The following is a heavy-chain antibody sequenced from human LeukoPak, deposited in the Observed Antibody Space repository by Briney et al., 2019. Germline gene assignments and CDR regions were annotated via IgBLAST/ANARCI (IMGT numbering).Heavy chain of an antibody. V-gene: IGHV3-23*01. CDR2: ISGSGAST. CDR3: AKKMGNGAFYAFDS. Sequence: GGSLRLSCAASGFTFSSYVMSWVRQAPGKGLEWVSAISGSGASTYYADSVKGRFTISRDNSKNTLYLQVNSLRAEDTAVYYCAKKMGNGAFYAFDSWGQGTLVTVSS. CDR1: GFTFSSYV. J-gene: IGHJ4*02. D-gene: IGHD2-8*01.